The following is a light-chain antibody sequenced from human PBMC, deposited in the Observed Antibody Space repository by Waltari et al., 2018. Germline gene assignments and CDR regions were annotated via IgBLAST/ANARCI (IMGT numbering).Light chain of an antibody. CDR2: SDN. Sequence: QSVLTQPPYASGTPGQRVTISCSGSSSNIGSNSVNWYQHLPGTAPKLLIYSDNQRPSGVPDRFSGSKSGASASLAISGLQSEDEADYYCAAWDVSLNGLVFGGGTKLTVL. CDR3: AAWDVSLNGLV. CDR1: SSNIGSNS. J-gene: IGLJ2*01. V-gene: IGLV1-44*01.